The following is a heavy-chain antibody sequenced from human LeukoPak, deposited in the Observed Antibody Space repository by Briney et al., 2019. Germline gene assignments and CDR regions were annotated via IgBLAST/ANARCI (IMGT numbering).Heavy chain of an antibody. Sequence: GGSLRLSCAASGFTFSSYGMHWVRQAPGKGLEWVAVIRYDGSNKYYADSVKGRFTISRDNSKNTLYLQMNSLRAEDTAVYYCAKDGCSSWVCGGYYYYMDVWGKGTTVTVSS. V-gene: IGHV3-30*02. J-gene: IGHJ6*03. CDR3: AKDGCSSWVCGGYYYYMDV. CDR2: IRYDGSNK. D-gene: IGHD6-13*01. CDR1: GFTFSSYG.